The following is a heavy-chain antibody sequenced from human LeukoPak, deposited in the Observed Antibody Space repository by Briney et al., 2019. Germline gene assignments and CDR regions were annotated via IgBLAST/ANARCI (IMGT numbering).Heavy chain of an antibody. J-gene: IGHJ4*02. V-gene: IGHV4-34*01. CDR1: GGSFSGYY. CDR3: ARDREWKLLVDGGY. D-gene: IGHD1-26*01. Sequence: SETLSLTCAVYGGSFSGYYWSWIRQPPGKGLEWIGEINHSGSTNYNPSLKSRVTISVDTSKNQFSLKLSSVTAADTAVYYCARDREWKLLVDGGYWGQGTLVTVSS. CDR2: INHSGST.